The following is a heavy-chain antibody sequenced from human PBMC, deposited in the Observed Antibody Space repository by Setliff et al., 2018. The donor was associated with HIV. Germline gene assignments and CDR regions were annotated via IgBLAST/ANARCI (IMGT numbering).Heavy chain of an antibody. Sequence: SETLSLTCAIYGASFSGYYWSWIRQPPGKGLEWIGDISHSAITTSSPSLKNRVAISVDKTKNQFSLKMIRVTAADTALYYCARLDVPFIVTTSPPHWGQGSLVTVSS. J-gene: IGHJ4*02. CDR2: ISHSAIT. V-gene: IGHV4-34*01. CDR1: GASFSGYY. D-gene: IGHD1-1*01. CDR3: ARLDVPFIVTTSPPH.